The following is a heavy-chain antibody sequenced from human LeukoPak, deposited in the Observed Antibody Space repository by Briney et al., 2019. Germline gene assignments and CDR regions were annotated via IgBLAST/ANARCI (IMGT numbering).Heavy chain of an antibody. CDR1: GFTFSSYA. Sequence: GGSLRLSCAASGFTFSSYAMSWIRQAPGKGLEWVSVISGSGSSTYYADSVKGRFTISRDNSKNTLYLQMNSLRVEDTAVYYCAKTPGGYYDILTGYYPFDYWGQGTLVTASS. D-gene: IGHD3-9*01. J-gene: IGHJ4*02. CDR2: ISGSGSST. CDR3: AKTPGGYYDILTGYYPFDY. V-gene: IGHV3-23*01.